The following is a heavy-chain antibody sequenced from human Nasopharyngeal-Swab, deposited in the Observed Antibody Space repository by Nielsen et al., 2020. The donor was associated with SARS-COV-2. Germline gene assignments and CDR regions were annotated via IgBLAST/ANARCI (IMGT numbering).Heavy chain of an antibody. D-gene: IGHD4-23*01. Sequence: ASVKVSCKASGYTFTSYCISWVRPAPGQGLEWMGWISAYNGNTNYAQKLQGRVTMTTDTSTSTAYMELRSLRSDDTAVYYCARGHDYGSNFDYWGQGTLVTVSS. V-gene: IGHV1-18*01. CDR3: ARGHDYGSNFDY. CDR2: ISAYNGNT. CDR1: GYTFTSYC. J-gene: IGHJ4*02.